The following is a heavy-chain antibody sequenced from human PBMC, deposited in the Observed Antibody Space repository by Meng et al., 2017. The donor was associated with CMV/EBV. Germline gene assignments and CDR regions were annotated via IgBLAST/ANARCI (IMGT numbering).Heavy chain of an antibody. J-gene: IGHJ5*02. CDR1: GYTFTSYD. CDR3: ARTRGDDRSGYFPHWFDP. D-gene: IGHD3-22*01. V-gene: IGHV1-8*01. CDR2: MNPNSGNT. Sequence: ASVKVSCKASGYTFTSYDINWVRQATGQGLEWMGWMNPNSGNTGYAQKFQGRVTMTRNTSISTAYMELSSLRSEDTAVYYCARTRGDDRSGYFPHWFDPWGQGTLVTVSS.